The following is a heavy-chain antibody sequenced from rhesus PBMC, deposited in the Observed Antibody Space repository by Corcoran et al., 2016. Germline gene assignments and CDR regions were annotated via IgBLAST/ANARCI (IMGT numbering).Heavy chain of an antibody. D-gene: IGHD1-1*01. CDR1: GLYCRSYR. CDR3: TTFGY. CDR2: VSSDGSKK. V-gene: IGHV3-54*02. Sequence: EVQLVESGGGCVQWGGYLRRSLAASGLYCRSYRLHWVRQAPGKGMELVTVVSSDGSKKGYADSLKYRFTISINNSKNILYLQINNLKLEDTAVYYGTTFGYWGQGVLVTVSS. J-gene: IGHJ4*01.